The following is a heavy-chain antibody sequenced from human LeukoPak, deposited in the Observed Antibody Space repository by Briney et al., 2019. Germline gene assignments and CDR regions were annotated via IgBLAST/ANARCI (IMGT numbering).Heavy chain of an antibody. CDR2: IIPIFGTA. CDR3: ARDLSDILTGLYYFDY. D-gene: IGHD3-9*01. V-gene: IGHV1-69*06. Sequence: ASVKVSCKASGGTFSSYAISWVRQAPGQGLEWMGGIIPIFGTANYAQKFQGRVTITADKSTSTAYMELSSLRSEDTAVYYCARDLSDILTGLYYFDYWGQGTLVTVSS. CDR1: GGTFSSYA. J-gene: IGHJ4*02.